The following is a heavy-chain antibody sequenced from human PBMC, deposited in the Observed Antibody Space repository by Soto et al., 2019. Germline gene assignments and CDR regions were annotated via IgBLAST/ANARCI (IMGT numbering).Heavy chain of an antibody. V-gene: IGHV4-34*01. D-gene: IGHD5-18*01. CDR1: GGSFSGYY. Sequence: SETLSLTCAVYGGSFSGYYWSWIRQPPGKGLEWIGEINHSGSTNYNPSLKSRVTISVDTSKNQFSLKLSSVTAADTAVYYCAREVDTATPGGGDYGMDVWGQGTTVTVSS. CDR3: AREVDTATPGGGDYGMDV. J-gene: IGHJ6*02. CDR2: INHSGST.